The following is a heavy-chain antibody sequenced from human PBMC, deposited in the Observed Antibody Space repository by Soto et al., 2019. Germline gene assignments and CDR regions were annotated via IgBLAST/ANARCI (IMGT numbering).Heavy chain of an antibody. CDR3: ARAGSSWYGKSDY. CDR2: IYYSGSP. CDR1: GGSITNHY. D-gene: IGHD6-13*01. V-gene: IGHV4-59*11. J-gene: IGHJ4*01. Sequence: SETLSLTCTVSGGSITNHYWSWIRQPPGKGLEWIGYIYYSGSPNYNPSLRSRVTISVDTSKNQFFLKLNSVTAADTAVYYCARAGSSWYGKSDYWGKGILVTSP.